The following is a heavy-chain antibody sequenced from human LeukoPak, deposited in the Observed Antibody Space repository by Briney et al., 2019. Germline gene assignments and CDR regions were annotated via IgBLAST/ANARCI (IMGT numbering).Heavy chain of an antibody. CDR1: GFTFSSYA. J-gene: IGHJ4*02. D-gene: IGHD6-19*01. Sequence: PGGSLRLSCVASGFTFSSYAMSWVRQAPGKGLEWVSAISGSGGSTYYVDSVKGRFTISRDNSKNTLYLQMNSLRAEDTAVYYCAKAGSSGWYLGFDYWGQGTLVTVSS. CDR2: ISGSGGST. CDR3: AKAGSSGWYLGFDY. V-gene: IGHV3-23*01.